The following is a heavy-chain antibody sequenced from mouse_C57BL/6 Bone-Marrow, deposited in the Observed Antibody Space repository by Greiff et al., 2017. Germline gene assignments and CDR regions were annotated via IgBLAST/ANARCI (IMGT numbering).Heavy chain of an antibody. CDR3: TRGDYGSSYENFDY. D-gene: IGHD1-1*01. CDR1: GFTFSSYA. Sequence: EVNLVESGEGLVKPGGSLKLSCAASGFTFSSYAMSWVRQTPEKRLEWVAYISSGGDYIYYADTVKGRFTISRDNARNTLYLQMSSLKSEDTAMYYCTRGDYGSSYENFDYWGQGTTLTVSS. V-gene: IGHV5-9-1*02. CDR2: ISSGGDYI. J-gene: IGHJ2*01.